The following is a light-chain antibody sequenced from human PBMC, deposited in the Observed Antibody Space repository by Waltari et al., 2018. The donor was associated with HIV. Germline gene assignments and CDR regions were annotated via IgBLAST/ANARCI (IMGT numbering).Light chain of an antibody. CDR3: AAWDDTLTVV. Sequence: HSVMTPPPSASGPPRQGVTISCSGTSCHLGTNYVYGYQHFPGTAPNLPINRNNKRPSGVPDRFSGSKSGTSASLDISGLRSDDGAEYYCAAWDDTLTVVFGGGTKLTVL. V-gene: IGLV1-47*01. J-gene: IGLJ2*01. CDR1: SCHLGTNY. CDR2: RNN.